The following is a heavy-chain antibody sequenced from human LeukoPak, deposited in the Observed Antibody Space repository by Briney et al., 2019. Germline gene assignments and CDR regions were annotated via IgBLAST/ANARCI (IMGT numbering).Heavy chain of an antibody. D-gene: IGHD3-22*01. Sequence: PSETLSLTCIVSGGSISSYYWNWIRQPPGKGLEWIGYIHYNGRTNYNPSLKSRVTMSLDTSKNQFSLKLNSVTAADTAVYFCARDITDTSDYYYFDYWGQGTLVTVSS. V-gene: IGHV4-59*01. CDR2: IHYNGRT. J-gene: IGHJ4*02. CDR3: ARDITDTSDYYYFDY. CDR1: GGSISSYY.